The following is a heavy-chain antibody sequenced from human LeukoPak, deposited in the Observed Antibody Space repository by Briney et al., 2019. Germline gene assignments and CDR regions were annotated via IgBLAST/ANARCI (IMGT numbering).Heavy chain of an antibody. CDR3: ARDRSLYDSSGYIDY. CDR1: GGSISSGDYY. D-gene: IGHD3-22*01. Sequence: SQTLSLTCTVSGGSISSGDYYWSWIRQPPGTGLEWIGYIYYSGSTYYNPSLKSRVTISVDTSKNQFSLKLSSVTAADTAVYYCARDRSLYDSSGYIDYWGQGTLVTVSS. J-gene: IGHJ4*02. V-gene: IGHV4-30-4*01. CDR2: IYYSGST.